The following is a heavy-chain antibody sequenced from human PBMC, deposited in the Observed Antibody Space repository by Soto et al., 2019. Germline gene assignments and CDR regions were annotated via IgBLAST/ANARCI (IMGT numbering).Heavy chain of an antibody. CDR3: ARASGGSGSYPLFDY. Sequence: QVQLQESGPGLVKPSGTLSLTCAVSGGSISSSNWWSWVRQPPGKGLAWIGEIDHSGSTNYNPSRKSRVTIPVDKYKNQFSLKLRSVAAADTAVYYCARASGGSGSYPLFDYWVQGTLVTVSS. D-gene: IGHD3-10*01. V-gene: IGHV4-4*02. J-gene: IGHJ4*02. CDR1: GGSISSSNW. CDR2: IDHSGST.